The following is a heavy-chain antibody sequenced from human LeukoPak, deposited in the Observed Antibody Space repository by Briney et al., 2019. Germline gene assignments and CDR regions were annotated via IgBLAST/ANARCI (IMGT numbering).Heavy chain of an antibody. CDR2: TRDKASSYTT. Sequence: GGSLRLSCAASGFTFSDHYMDWVRQARWKGVEWVGRTRDKASSYTTEYAASVRGRFTVSRDDSNNSLYLQMTSLKTEDTAVYYCVASSLGPGDLDYWGRGTLVTVSS. D-gene: IGHD4-17*01. J-gene: IGHJ4*02. V-gene: IGHV3-72*01. CDR1: GFTFSDHY. CDR3: VASSLGPGDLDY.